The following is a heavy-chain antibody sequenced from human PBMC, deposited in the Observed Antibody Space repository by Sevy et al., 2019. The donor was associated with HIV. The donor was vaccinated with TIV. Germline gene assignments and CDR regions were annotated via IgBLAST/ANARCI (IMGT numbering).Heavy chain of an antibody. Sequence: GGSLRLSCAASGFTFSSYSMIWVRQAPGKGLEWVSSISSSSSYIYYADSVKGRFTISRDNAKNSLYLQMNSLRAEDTAVYYCARDSHLWFRDYYFDYWGQGTLVTVSS. D-gene: IGHD3-10*01. CDR1: GFTFSSYS. V-gene: IGHV3-21*01. CDR3: ARDSHLWFRDYYFDY. CDR2: ISSSSSYI. J-gene: IGHJ4*02.